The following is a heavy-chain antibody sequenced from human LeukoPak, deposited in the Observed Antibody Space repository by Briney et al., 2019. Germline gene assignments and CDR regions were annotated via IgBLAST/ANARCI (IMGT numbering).Heavy chain of an antibody. CDR2: ISSNGGNT. V-gene: IGHV3-64*05. J-gene: IGHJ4*02. CDR1: GFTFSSYG. D-gene: IGHD3-10*01. CDR3: VKAASGIYDY. Sequence: GGSLRLFCSASGFTFSSYGMHWVRQAPGKGLEYVSAISSNGGNTDYADSVKGRFTISRDNSKNTLYVQMSSLRPEDTAVYYCVKAASGIYDYWGQGTLVTVPS.